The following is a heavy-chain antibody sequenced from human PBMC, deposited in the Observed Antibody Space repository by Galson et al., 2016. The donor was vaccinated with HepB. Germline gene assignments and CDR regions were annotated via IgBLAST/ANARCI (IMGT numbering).Heavy chain of an antibody. V-gene: IGHV5-51*01. Sequence: QSGAEVKKPGESLKISCKVSGYSFTTYWIGWVRQMPGKGLEWMGIIYPGDSDTRYSPSFQGQVTISADKSISTAYLQWSSLKASDTAMYYCARVGRGYTGYSPLYFDYWGQGTLVTVSS. CDR1: GYSFTTYW. J-gene: IGHJ4*02. D-gene: IGHD5-12*01. CDR2: IYPGDSDT. CDR3: ARVGRGYTGYSPLYFDY.